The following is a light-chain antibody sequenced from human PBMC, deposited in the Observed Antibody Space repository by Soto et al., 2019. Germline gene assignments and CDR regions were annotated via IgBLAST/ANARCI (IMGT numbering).Light chain of an antibody. CDR3: QQYGSSPIT. CDR1: QSVTTNF. Sequence: DIVLTQSPGTLSLSPGERATLSCRASQSVTTNFLAWYQQKRGQAPRLLIYGASSRATGFPDRFSASGSGTDFTLTIIRLEPEDFAVYYCQQYGSSPITFGQGTRLEIK. J-gene: IGKJ5*01. CDR2: GAS. V-gene: IGKV3-20*01.